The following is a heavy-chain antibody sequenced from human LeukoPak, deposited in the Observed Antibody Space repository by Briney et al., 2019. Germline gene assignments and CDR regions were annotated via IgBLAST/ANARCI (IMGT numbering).Heavy chain of an antibody. J-gene: IGHJ3*02. CDR1: GGSISSSSYY. D-gene: IGHD6-19*01. CDR3: VQAGADAFDI. V-gene: IGHV4-39*07. Sequence: PSETLSLTCTVSGGSISSSSYYWGWIRQPPGKGLEWIGSIYYSGSTYYNPSPKSRVTISVDTSKNQFSLKLSSVTAADTAVYYCVQAGADAFDIWGQGTMVTVSS. CDR2: IYYSGST.